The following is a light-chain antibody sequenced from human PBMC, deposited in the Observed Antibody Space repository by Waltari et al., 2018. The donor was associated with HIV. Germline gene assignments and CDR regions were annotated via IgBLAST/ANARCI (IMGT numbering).Light chain of an antibody. Sequence: SYELTQPPSVSVSPGQTARITCSGDTLAKQYAYWYQQKPGQAPQLVMYQDIERPSGIPERFSGSSSGTAVTLTISRVQAADEADHYCQSIDSGGTFVFGTGTKVTVL. J-gene: IGLJ1*01. V-gene: IGLV3-25*03. CDR1: TLAKQY. CDR3: QSIDSGGTFV. CDR2: QDI.